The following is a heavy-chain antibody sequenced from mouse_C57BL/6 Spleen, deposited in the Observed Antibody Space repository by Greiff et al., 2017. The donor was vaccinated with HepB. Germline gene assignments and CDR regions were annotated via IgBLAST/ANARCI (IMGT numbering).Heavy chain of an antibody. V-gene: IGHV5-16*01. Sequence: EVQLQESEGGLVQPGSSMKLSCTASGFTFSDYYMAWVRQVPEKGLEWVANINYDGSSTYYLDSLKSRFIISRDNAKNILYLQMSSLKSEDTATYYCARYGKGPYYYAMDYWGQGTSVTVSS. D-gene: IGHD2-1*01. J-gene: IGHJ4*01. CDR1: GFTFSDYY. CDR2: INYDGSST. CDR3: ARYGKGPYYYAMDY.